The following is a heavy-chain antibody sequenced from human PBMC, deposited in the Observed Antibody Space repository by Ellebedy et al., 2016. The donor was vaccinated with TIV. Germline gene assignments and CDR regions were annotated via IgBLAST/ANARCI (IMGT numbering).Heavy chain of an antibody. D-gene: IGHD2-2*01. Sequence: SETLSLXXTVSGASITHPNHFWTWLRQHPGTGLEWIGYIYYDGSASYNPSLKDRVSISVDTSKNQFSLSLTSVTAADTAEYYCARDLIPAAMGMDVWGQGTTVTVSS. CDR2: IYYDGSA. CDR3: ARDLIPAAMGMDV. J-gene: IGHJ6*02. CDR1: GASITHPNHF. V-gene: IGHV4-31*03.